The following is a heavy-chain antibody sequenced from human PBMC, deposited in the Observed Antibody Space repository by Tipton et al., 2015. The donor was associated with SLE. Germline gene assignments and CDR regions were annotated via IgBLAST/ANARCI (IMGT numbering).Heavy chain of an antibody. J-gene: IGHJ4*02. CDR1: GGSISSGGYY. CDR3: AREGSSWFTN. V-gene: IGHV4-39*07. D-gene: IGHD6-13*01. Sequence: TLSLTCTVSGGSISSGGYYWSWIRQPPGKGLEWIGEINHSGSTNYNPSLKSRVTISVDTPKNQFSLKLSSVTAADTAVYYCAREGSSWFTNWGQGTLVTVSS. CDR2: INHSGST.